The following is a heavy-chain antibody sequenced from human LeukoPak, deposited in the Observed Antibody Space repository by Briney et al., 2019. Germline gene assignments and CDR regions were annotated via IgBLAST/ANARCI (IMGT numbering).Heavy chain of an antibody. CDR1: GFTFGDFA. J-gene: IGHJ4*02. V-gene: IGHV3-49*04. D-gene: IGHD1-1*01. CDR3: TRDHRDDWNPGYYFDY. CDR2: VKTKVYGGTT. Sequence: GGSLRLSCTASGFTFGDFAMNWVRQAPGKGLEWVAFVKTKVYGGTTEYAASVKGRFTISRDDSKAIAYLQMNSLKTEDTAVYYCTRDHRDDWNPGYYFDYWGQGTLVTVSS.